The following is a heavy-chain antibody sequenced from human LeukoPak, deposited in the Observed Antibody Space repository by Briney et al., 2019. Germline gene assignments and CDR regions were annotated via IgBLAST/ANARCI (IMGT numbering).Heavy chain of an antibody. CDR3: ARVSAFSGGSCHYLYCYNYYMDV. CDR1: GYTFTSYG. J-gene: IGHJ6*03. CDR2: ITAYNGNT. D-gene: IGHD2-15*01. Sequence: ASVKVSCKASGYTFTSYGISWVRQAPGQGLEWMGWITAYNGNTNYARNFQGRVTMTTDTSTNTAYMELRSLRSDDTAVYYSARVSAFSGGSCHYLYCYNYYMDVWGKGTTVTVFS. V-gene: IGHV1-18*01.